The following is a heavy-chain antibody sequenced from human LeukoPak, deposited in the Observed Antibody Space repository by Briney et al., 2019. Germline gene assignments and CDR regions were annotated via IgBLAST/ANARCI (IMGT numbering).Heavy chain of an antibody. V-gene: IGHV3-49*04. D-gene: IGHD3/OR15-3a*01. CDR2: IRRKVYGGTT. Sequence: GRSLRLSCTASGFTFGDHGMGWVRQAPEKGLEWVGFIRRKVYGGTTEYAASVRGRFSISRDDSKSIAYLEMNSLETEDTAVYYCTRDKDWSYDYWGQGTLVTVSS. J-gene: IGHJ4*02. CDR3: TRDKDWSYDY. CDR1: GFTFGDHG.